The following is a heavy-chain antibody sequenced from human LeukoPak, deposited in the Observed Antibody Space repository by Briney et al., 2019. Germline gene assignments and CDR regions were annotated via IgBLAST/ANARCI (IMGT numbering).Heavy chain of an antibody. CDR3: ARDQTSGTVTYSDY. D-gene: IGHD4-17*01. CDR1: GFTFSSYG. V-gene: IGHV3-33*01. Sequence: GGSLRLSCAASGFTFSSYGMHWVRQAPGKGLEWVAVIWYDESNKYYADSVKGRFTISRDNSKNTLYLQMNSLRAEDTAVYYCARDQTSGTVTYSDYWGQGTLVTVSS. J-gene: IGHJ4*02. CDR2: IWYDESNK.